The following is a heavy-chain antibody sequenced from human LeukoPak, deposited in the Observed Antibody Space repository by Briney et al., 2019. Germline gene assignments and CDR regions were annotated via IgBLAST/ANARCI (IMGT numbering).Heavy chain of an antibody. CDR1: GYTFTSYD. J-gene: IGHJ6*03. V-gene: IGHV1-8*03. D-gene: IGHD6-19*01. Sequence: ASVKVSCKASGYTFTSYDINWVRQATGQGLEWMGWMNPNSGNTGYAQKFQGRVTITRNTSISTAYMELSSLRSEDTAVYYCARGGYSSGWYLDYYYYMDVWGKGTTVTVSS. CDR3: ARGGYSSGWYLDYYYYMDV. CDR2: MNPNSGNT.